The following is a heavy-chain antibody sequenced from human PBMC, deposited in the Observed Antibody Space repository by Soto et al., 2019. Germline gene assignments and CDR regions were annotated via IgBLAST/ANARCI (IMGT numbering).Heavy chain of an antibody. J-gene: IGHJ5*02. V-gene: IGHV4-61*08. D-gene: IGHD5-18*01. CDR1: GGSVSRGDHY. CDR2: IYYSGNT. CDR3: PRIPVDTSMIYWLDP. Sequence: SETLSLTCTVSGGSVSRGDHYWSWFRQPPGKGPEWIGYIYYSGNTNYNPSLKSRVIISVDTSKNLFSLRRTSVTAADTAMNYCPRIPVDTSMIYWLDPWGQGTLVTVSS.